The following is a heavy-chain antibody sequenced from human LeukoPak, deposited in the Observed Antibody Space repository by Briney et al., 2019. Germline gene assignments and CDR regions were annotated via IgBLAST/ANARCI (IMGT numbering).Heavy chain of an antibody. CDR1: GYTFTSFG. V-gene: IGHV1-18*01. D-gene: IGHD4-11*01. CDR3: ARTTLTNARACYFDY. CDR2: TSAYNGNT. J-gene: IGHJ4*02. Sequence: ASVKVSCKTSGYTFTSFGMSWVRQAPAQGLEWVGWTSAYNGNTNYAQKLQGRVTMTTDTSTSTAYMELRSLRSDDTAVYYCARTTLTNARACYFDYWGRGTLVTVSP.